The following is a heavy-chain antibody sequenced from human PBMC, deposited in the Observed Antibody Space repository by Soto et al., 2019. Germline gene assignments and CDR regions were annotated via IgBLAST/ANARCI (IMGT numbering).Heavy chain of an antibody. CDR1: GGSISSGGYY. D-gene: IGHD2-2*01. V-gene: IGHV4-31*03. J-gene: IGHJ4*02. Sequence: SETLSLTCTVSGGSISSGGYYWSWIRQHPGKGLEWIGYIYYSGSTYYNPSLKSRVTISVDTSKNQFSLKLSSVTAADTAVYYCVYSRNRGNCSSNRSSDFDSWGQGTLVTVSS. CDR2: IYYSGST. CDR3: VYSRNRGNCSSNRSSDFDS.